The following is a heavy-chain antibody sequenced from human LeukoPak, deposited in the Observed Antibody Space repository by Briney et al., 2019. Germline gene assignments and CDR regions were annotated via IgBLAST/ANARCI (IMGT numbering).Heavy chain of an antibody. D-gene: IGHD3-22*01. CDR3: AGYFDSSGRDVFDI. Sequence: SQTLSLTCTVSGGSISSGGYYWSWIRQHPGKGLEWIGYIYYSGSTYYNPSLKSRVTISVDTSKNQFSLKLSSVTAADTAVYYCAGYFDSSGRDVFDIWGQGTLVTVSS. V-gene: IGHV4-31*03. CDR1: GGSISSGGYY. CDR2: IYYSGST. J-gene: IGHJ3*02.